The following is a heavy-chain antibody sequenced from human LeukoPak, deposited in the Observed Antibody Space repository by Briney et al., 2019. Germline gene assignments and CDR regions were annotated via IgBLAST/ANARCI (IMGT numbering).Heavy chain of an antibody. V-gene: IGHV3-33*01. J-gene: IGHJ4*02. CDR1: GFTFSSYG. Sequence: GRSLRLSCAASGFTFSSYGMHWVRQAPGKGLEWGAVIWYDGSNKYYAHSVKGRFTISRDNSKNTLYLQMTSLRAEDTAVYYCARDRYTYSYGYPDYWGQGTLVTVSS. CDR2: IWYDGSNK. D-gene: IGHD5-18*01. CDR3: ARDRYTYSYGYPDY.